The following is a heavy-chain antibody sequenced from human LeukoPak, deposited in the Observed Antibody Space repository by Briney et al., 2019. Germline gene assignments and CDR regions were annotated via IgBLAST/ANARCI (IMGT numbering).Heavy chain of an antibody. J-gene: IGHJ4*02. CDR3: ARGVDTAMVNSFDY. V-gene: IGHV7-4-1*02. Sequence: ASVKVSCKASGYTFTSYAMNWVRQAPGQGLEWMGWINTNTGNPTYAQGFTGRFVFSLDTSVSTAYLQISSLKAEDTAVYYCARGVDTAMVNSFDYWGQGTLVTVSS. D-gene: IGHD5-18*01. CDR1: GYTFTSYA. CDR2: INTNTGNP.